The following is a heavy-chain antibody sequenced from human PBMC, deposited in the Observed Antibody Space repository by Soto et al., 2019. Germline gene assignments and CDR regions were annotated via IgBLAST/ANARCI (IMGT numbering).Heavy chain of an antibody. CDR1: GFIFSSHW. CDR3: AREGGPYCTITSCQRPFNH. D-gene: IGHD2-2*01. Sequence: EVQLVESGGGSVQPGESLRLSCAASGFIFSSHWMHWVRQAPGKGLVWVSRINSDGSSTTYADSVKGRFTISRDNAKNTLYLQMNSLRADDTAVYYCAREGGPYCTITSCQRPFNHWGQGTLVTVSS. J-gene: IGHJ4*02. CDR2: INSDGSST. V-gene: IGHV3-74*01.